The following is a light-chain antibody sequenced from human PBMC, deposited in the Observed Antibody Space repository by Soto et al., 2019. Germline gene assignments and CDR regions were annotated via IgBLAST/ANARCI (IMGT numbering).Light chain of an antibody. CDR2: ATS. V-gene: IGKV3-20*01. CDR3: QQYGSSPGT. Sequence: EIVLTQSPGTLSLSLGERATLSCRASQSVSSGYLAWYQQKPGQAPRLLIYATSSRATGIPDRFSGSGSGTDFTLTISRLEPEDFAVYYCQQYGSSPGTFGQGTKVEIK. CDR1: QSVSSGY. J-gene: IGKJ1*01.